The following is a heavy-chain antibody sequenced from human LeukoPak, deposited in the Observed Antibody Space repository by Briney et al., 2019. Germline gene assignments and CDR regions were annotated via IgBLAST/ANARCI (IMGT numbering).Heavy chain of an antibody. CDR2: IYSSGST. J-gene: IGHJ4*02. D-gene: IGHD3-10*01. Sequence: GGSLRLSCAASGFTVSSNYVSWVRQARGKGLEWVSVIYSSGSTYYADSVRGRFTISRDDSKNTLYLQMNSLRAEDTAVYYCARGVYGSGSSFDYWGQGTLVTVSS. CDR1: GFTVSSNY. CDR3: ARGVYGSGSSFDY. V-gene: IGHV3-66*01.